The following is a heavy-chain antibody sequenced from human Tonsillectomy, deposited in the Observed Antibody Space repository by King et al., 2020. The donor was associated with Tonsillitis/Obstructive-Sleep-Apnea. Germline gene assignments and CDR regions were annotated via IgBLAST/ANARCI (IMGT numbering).Heavy chain of an antibody. Sequence: QLQESGPGLVKPSETLSLTCTVSGGSISSHFWSWIRQPPGKALESLGYIFYTGSTNYNPSLKSRLTISVDTSKNQFSLKLNSLTAADTAVYYCARVANYSYFFDYWGQGTLVTVSS. J-gene: IGHJ4*02. CDR1: GGSISSHF. D-gene: IGHD4-11*01. CDR2: IFYTGST. V-gene: IGHV4-59*08. CDR3: ARVANYSYFFDY.